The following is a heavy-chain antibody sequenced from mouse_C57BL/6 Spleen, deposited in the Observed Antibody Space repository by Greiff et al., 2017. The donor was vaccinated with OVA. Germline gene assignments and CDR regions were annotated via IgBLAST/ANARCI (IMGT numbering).Heavy chain of an antibody. V-gene: IGHV1-64*01. CDR1: GYTFTSYW. D-gene: IGHD2-4*01. Sequence: VQLQQPGAELVKPGASVKLSCKASGYTFTSYWMHWVKQRPGQGLEWIGMIHPNSGSTNYNEKFKSKATLTVDKSSSTAYMQLSSLTSEDSAVYYCAREGLDSGFAYWGQGTLVTVSA. CDR3: AREGLDSGFAY. CDR2: IHPNSGST. J-gene: IGHJ3*01.